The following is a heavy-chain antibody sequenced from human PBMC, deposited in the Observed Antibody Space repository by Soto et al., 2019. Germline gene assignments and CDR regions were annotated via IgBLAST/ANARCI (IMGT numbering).Heavy chain of an antibody. CDR1: AFSFSTSA. D-gene: IGHD6-19*01. Sequence: GGSLRLSCSASAFSFSTSAMHWVRQAPRKGLECVSGISSNGGSTYYAASVKGRFTISRDNSKNTLYLQMSSLRSEDTAVYYCAIDRLAVAGLAAGGPAFDIWGQGTMVTVSS. J-gene: IGHJ3*02. CDR2: ISSNGGST. CDR3: AIDRLAVAGLAAGGPAFDI. V-gene: IGHV3-64D*08.